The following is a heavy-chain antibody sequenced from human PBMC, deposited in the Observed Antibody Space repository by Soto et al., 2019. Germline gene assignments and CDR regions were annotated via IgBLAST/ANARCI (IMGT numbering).Heavy chain of an antibody. CDR3: ARGLRGYSSGWY. D-gene: IGHD6-19*01. J-gene: IGHJ4*02. CDR2: ISSSSSTI. CDR1: GFTFSSYA. Sequence: VQLVESVGGVVQPGRSLRLSCAASGFTFSSYAMHWVRQAPGKGLEWVSYISSSSSTIYYADSVKGRFTISRDNAKNSLYMQMNSLRDEDTAVYYCARGLRGYSSGWYGGQGTLVTVSS. V-gene: IGHV3-48*02.